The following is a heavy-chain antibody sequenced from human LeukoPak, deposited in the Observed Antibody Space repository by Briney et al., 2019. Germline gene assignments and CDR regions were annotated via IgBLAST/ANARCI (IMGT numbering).Heavy chain of an antibody. V-gene: IGHV1-69*02. Sequence: SVKVSCKASGGTFSSYTISWVRQAPGQGLEWMGRIIPILGIANYAQKFQGRVTITADKSTSTAYMELSSLRSEDTAVYYCARGLCSSTSCYLSWFDPWGQGTLVPVSS. CDR3: ARGLCSSTSCYLSWFDP. J-gene: IGHJ5*02. CDR1: GGTFSSYT. CDR2: IIPILGIA. D-gene: IGHD2-2*01.